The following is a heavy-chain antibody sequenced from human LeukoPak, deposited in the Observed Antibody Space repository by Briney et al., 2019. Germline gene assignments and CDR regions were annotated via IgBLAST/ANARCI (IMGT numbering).Heavy chain of an antibody. CDR2: IYYSGKT. D-gene: IGHD5-12*01. V-gene: IGHV4-39*01. CDR3: AGMVATPRGYFDY. CDR1: AGSISSSSFY. J-gene: IGHJ4*01. Sequence: SETLSLTCTVSAGSISSSSFYWGWIRQPPGKGLEWIGNIYYSGKTYYNPSLKSRLTISVDTSKSQFSLKLSSVTAADTAVYSWAGMVATPRGYFDYLGQGTL.